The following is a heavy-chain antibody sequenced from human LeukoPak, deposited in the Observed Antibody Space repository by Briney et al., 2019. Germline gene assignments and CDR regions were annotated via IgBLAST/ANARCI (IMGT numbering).Heavy chain of an antibody. CDR2: IIPIFGTA. J-gene: IGHJ4*02. V-gene: IGHV1-69*13. D-gene: IGHD2-2*01. CDR3: ARDRSSTSCYCFDY. CDR1: GYTFTSYA. Sequence: SVKVSCKASGYTFTSYAISWVRQAPGQGLEWMGGIIPIFGTANYAQKFQGRVTITADESTSTAYMELSSLRSEDTAVYYCARDRSSTSCYCFDYWGQGTLVTVSS.